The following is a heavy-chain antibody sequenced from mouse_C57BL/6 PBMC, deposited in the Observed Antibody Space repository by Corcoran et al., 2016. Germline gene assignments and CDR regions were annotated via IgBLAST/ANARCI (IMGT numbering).Heavy chain of an antibody. CDR1: GYTFPDYN. Sequence: EVQLQQSGPELVKPGASVKIPCKASGYTFPDYNMDWVKQSHGKSLEWIGDINPNNGGTIYNQKFKGKATLTVDKSSSTAYMELHSLTSEDTAVYYCALYYDYAWFAYWGQGTLVTVSA. CDR3: ALYYDYAWFAY. V-gene: IGHV1-18*01. D-gene: IGHD2-4*01. CDR2: INPNNGGT. J-gene: IGHJ3*01.